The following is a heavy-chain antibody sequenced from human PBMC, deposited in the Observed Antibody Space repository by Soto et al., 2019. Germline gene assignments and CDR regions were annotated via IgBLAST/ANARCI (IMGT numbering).Heavy chain of an antibody. J-gene: IGHJ5*01. D-gene: IGHD5-12*01. Sequence: QVQLVQSGAEVKKPGASVKVSCKASGYTFTSYAMHWVRQAPGQRLEWMGWINAGNGNTKYSQKFQGRVTITRDTSASTADMELSTLRSEDTDVYYCASAPGSAIDSWGQGTLVTVSS. V-gene: IGHV1-3*01. CDR1: GYTFTSYA. CDR3: ASAPGSAIDS. CDR2: INAGNGNT.